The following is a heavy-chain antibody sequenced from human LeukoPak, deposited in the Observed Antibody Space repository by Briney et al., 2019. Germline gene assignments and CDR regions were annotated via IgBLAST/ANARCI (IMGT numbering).Heavy chain of an antibody. Sequence: GGSLRLSCAASGFTFDDYAMHWVRQVPGKSLEWVSLISGDGSSTYYADSVKGRFTISRDNSKNSLSLQVNSLRTEDTALYYCVRIPNTAPFPNWFDPWGQGTLVTVSS. CDR3: VRIPNTAPFPNWFDP. CDR1: GFTFDDYA. D-gene: IGHD2-21*01. CDR2: ISGDGSST. J-gene: IGHJ5*02. V-gene: IGHV3-43*02.